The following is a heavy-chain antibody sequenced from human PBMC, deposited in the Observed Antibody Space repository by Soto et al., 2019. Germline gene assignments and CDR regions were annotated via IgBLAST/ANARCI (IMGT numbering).Heavy chain of an antibody. D-gene: IGHD1-1*01. V-gene: IGHV2-5*02. J-gene: IGHJ4*02. CDR3: APRVSIGTASYFDS. Sequence: QITLKEAGPTLVKPTETLTLTCTFSGFSFTTTRMGVGWTRQPPGKALEWLAIIYWDGGSRYTPLPTRRLTLTEDTSKNHVVLTMTNMDPTDTATYYCAPRVSIGTASYFDSWRQGIPVTVAS. CDR2: IYWDGGS. CDR1: GFSFTTTRMG.